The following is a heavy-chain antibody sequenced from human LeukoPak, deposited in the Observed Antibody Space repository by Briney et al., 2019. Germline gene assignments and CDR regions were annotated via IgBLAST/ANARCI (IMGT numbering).Heavy chain of an antibody. CDR3: AKERQTGDYFTSDY. D-gene: IGHD4-17*01. V-gene: IGHV3-23*01. J-gene: IGHJ4*02. CDR1: GFTFSSYT. CDR2: INGRGIT. Sequence: GWSLRLSCTASGFTFSSYTMSWVRQAPGEGLEWLSAINGRGITYYAGSVKGRFTISRDNSENTLYLQMNSLTVDDTAVYFCAKERQTGDYFTSDYWGQGTLVTVSS.